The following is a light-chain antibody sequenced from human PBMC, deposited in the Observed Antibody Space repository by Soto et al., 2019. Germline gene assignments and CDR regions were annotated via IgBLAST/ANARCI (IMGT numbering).Light chain of an antibody. CDR3: QQYYNVPIT. CDR1: QTIVTM. Sequence: DIQMTQSPSTLSASVVDRVTITFRASQTIVTMLAWYQQRPGKAPKLLIFDASNLETGVPSRFSGSGSGTDFTFTISGLQSEDIATYYCQQYYNVPITFGQGTRLEIK. CDR2: DAS. V-gene: IGKV1-33*01. J-gene: IGKJ5*01.